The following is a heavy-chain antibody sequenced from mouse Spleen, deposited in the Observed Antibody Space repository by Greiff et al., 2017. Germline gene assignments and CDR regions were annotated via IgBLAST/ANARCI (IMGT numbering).Heavy chain of an antibody. CDR3: ARDRKLGLFDY. J-gene: IGHJ2*01. D-gene: IGHD4-1*01. CDR1: GFTFSDYY. CDR2: INYDGSST. V-gene: IGHV5-16*01. Sequence: DVQLVESEGGLVQPGSSMKLSCTASGFTFSDYYMAWVRQVPEKGLEWVANINYDGSSTYYLDSLKSRFIISRDNAKNILYLQMSSLKSEDTATYYCARDRKLGLFDYWGQGTTLTVSS.